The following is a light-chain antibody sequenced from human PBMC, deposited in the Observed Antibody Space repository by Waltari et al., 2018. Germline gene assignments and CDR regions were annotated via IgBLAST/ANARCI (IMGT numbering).Light chain of an antibody. CDR2: GAS. CDR1: QSVSSN. CDR3: QQYNAWPPGYT. Sequence: EIAMTQSQATLSVSPGERATLSCRASQSVSSNLAWYQQKPGQAPRLLIYGASTRATGIPARFSGSGSGTEFTLTITSMQSEDFAVYYCQQYNAWPPGYTFGQGTKLEIK. V-gene: IGKV3-15*01. J-gene: IGKJ2*01.